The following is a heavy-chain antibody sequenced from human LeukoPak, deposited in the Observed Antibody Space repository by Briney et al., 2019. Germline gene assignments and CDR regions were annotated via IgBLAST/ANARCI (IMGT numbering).Heavy chain of an antibody. Sequence: PGGSLRLSCAASGFTFSNYWMHWVRQAPGKGLVWVSRINSDGSSTTYADSVKGRFTISRDNAKNTLYLQMNSLRAEDTAVYYCARDSHGYWWFDPWGQGTLVTVSS. CDR2: INSDGSST. D-gene: IGHD5-18*01. CDR1: GFTFSNYW. J-gene: IGHJ5*02. V-gene: IGHV3-74*03. CDR3: ARDSHGYWWFDP.